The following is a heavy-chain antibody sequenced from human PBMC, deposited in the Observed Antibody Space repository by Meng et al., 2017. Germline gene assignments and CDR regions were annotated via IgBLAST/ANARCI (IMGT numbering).Heavy chain of an antibody. CDR3: ARYSGYDVSNLDY. D-gene: IGHD5-12*01. CDR2: INPNSGGT. V-gene: IGHV1-2*07. J-gene: IGHJ4*02. Sequence: ASVKVSCKASGYTFTGYYMHWVRQAPGQGLEWMGWINPNSGGTNYAHKFQGRVTMTRDTSISTAYMELSRLRADDTAVYYCARYSGYDVSNLDYWGQGTLVTVSS. CDR1: GYTFTGYY.